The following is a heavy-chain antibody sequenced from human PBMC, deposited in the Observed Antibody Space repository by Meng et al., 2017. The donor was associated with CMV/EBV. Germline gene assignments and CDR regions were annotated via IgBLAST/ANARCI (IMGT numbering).Heavy chain of an antibody. V-gene: IGHV3-23*01. CDR1: GFTFSTYA. CDR3: AKDNAHGGSYFDI. J-gene: IGHJ4*02. Sequence: GESLKISCAASGFTFSTYAMSWVRQAPGKGLEWVSAISGSATSTYYADSVTGRFTIPRDNSKRTLFLQMNSLRAEDTAIYYCAKDNAHGGSYFDIWGQGILVTVSS. D-gene: IGHD2-15*01. CDR2: ISGSATST.